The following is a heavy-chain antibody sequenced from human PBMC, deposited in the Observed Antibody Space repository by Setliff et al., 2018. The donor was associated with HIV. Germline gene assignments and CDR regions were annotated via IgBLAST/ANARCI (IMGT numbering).Heavy chain of an antibody. CDR1: GYNFKAYG. CDR2: ISPYNGGR. J-gene: IGHJ1*01. D-gene: IGHD3-22*01. Sequence: ASVKVSCKTSGYNFKAYGISWVRQAPGQGLEWVGWISPYNGGRRFAQKLQGRVTLTTDTSTDTAYMELRTLRSDDTAVYYCARGISREMFGYYRDEYFQHWGQGTLVTVSS. CDR3: ARGISREMFGYYRDEYFQH. V-gene: IGHV1-18*01.